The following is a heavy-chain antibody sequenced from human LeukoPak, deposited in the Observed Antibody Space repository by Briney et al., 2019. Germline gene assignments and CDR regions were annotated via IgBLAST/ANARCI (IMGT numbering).Heavy chain of an antibody. D-gene: IGHD5/OR15-5a*01. Sequence: PSETLSLTCSVSGGXLNTYYCNWIRQPPGKGLEWIGNIYYNGSTNYSPSLKSRVTISVDMSKNQFSLRLTSVTAADTALYYCARGVPFSLWGQGTLVTVS. J-gene: IGHJ4*02. V-gene: IGHV4-59*01. CDR1: GGXLNTYY. CDR2: IYYNGST. CDR3: ARGVPFSL.